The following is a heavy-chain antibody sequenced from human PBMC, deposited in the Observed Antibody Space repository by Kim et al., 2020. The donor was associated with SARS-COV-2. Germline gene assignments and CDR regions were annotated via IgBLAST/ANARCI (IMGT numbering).Heavy chain of an antibody. Sequence: TYYADSVKGRLTISRDDSKNTVYLQMNSLRAEDTAVYFCAREPSTYFDYWGQGTLVTVSS. V-gene: IGHV3-66*01. CDR2: T. CDR3: AREPSTYFDY. J-gene: IGHJ4*02.